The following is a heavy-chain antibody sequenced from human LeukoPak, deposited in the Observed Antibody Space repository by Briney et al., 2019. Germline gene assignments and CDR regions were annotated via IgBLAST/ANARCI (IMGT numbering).Heavy chain of an antibody. J-gene: IGHJ4*02. CDR2: ISSSSSYI. V-gene: IGHV3-21*01. Sequence: GGSLRLSCAASGFTFSSYSMNWVRQAPGKGLEWVSSISSSSSYIYYADSVKGRFTISRDNAKNSLYLQMNSLRAEDTAVYYCARDLGGGDYQTDDYWGQGTLVTVSS. CDR3: ARDLGGGDYQTDDY. CDR1: GFTFSSYS. D-gene: IGHD4-17*01.